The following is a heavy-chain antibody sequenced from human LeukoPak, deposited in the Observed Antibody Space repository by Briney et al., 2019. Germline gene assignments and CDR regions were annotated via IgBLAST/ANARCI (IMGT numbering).Heavy chain of an antibody. CDR3: AKTVVTRTNTKNSWFDP. CDR2: IYYSGST. CDR1: GGSISSYY. V-gene: IGHV4-59*01. D-gene: IGHD4-23*01. J-gene: IGHJ5*02. Sequence: PSETLSLTCTVSGGSISSYYWSWLRQPPGKGLEWIGYIYYSGSTNYNPSLKSRVTISVDTSKDQFSLKLSSVTAADTAVYYCAKTVVTRTNTKNSWFDPWGQGTLVTVSS.